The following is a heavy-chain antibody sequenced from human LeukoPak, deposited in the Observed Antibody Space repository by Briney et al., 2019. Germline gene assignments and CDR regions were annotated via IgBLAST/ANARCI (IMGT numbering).Heavy chain of an antibody. J-gene: IGHJ5*02. V-gene: IGHV4-59*08. Sequence: SWIGQPPGKGLEWIGYIFYSGRTYYNPSLKSRVTISVDTSKHQSSLKLGSVTAAHTAVYYSARRRDDFWSGYYTREWFDPWGQGTLVTVSS. CDR2: IFYSGRT. D-gene: IGHD3-3*01. CDR3: ARRRDDFWSGYYTREWFDP.